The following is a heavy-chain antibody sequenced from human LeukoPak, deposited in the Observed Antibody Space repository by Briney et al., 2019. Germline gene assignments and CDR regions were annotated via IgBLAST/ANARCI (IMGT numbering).Heavy chain of an antibody. CDR3: ASGSSGIAAY. CDR2: ISSNGGST. V-gene: IGHV3-64*01. Sequence: GGSLRLSCAASGFTFSSYAMHWVRQAPGKGLEYVSAISSNGGSTYYANSVKGRFTISRDNSKNTLYLQMGSLRAEDMAVYYCASGSSGIAAYWGEGTLVTVSS. CDR1: GFTFSSYA. J-gene: IGHJ4*02. D-gene: IGHD6-13*01.